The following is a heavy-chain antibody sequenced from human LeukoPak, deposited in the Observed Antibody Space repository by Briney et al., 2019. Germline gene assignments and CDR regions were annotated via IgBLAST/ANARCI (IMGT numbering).Heavy chain of an antibody. CDR2: TYYRSKWYN. J-gene: IGHJ4*02. CDR3: ASGHSGYSDY. CDR1: GDSVSSNTAA. D-gene: IGHD5-12*01. V-gene: IGHV6-1*01. Sequence: PSQTLSLTCALSGDSVSSNTAAWNWSRQSPSRGLEWLGRTYYRSKWYNDYAVSVKSRITINLDTSKNQFSLQLNSLTPEDTAVYYCASGHSGYSDYWGQGTLVTVSS.